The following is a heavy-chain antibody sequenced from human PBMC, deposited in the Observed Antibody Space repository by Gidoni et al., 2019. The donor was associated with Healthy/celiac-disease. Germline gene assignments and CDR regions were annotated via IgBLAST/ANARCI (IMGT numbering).Heavy chain of an antibody. CDR2: IYSGGST. V-gene: IGHV3-53*04. CDR1: RFTVSSNY. Sequence: EVQLVESGGGLVQPGGSLRLSCAASRFTVSSNYMSWGRQAPGKGLEWASVIYSGGSTYYADSVKGRFTISRHNSKNTLYLQMNSLRAEDTAVYYCARGRIAAADPYYYYYGMDVWGQGTTVTVSS. J-gene: IGHJ6*02. D-gene: IGHD6-13*01. CDR3: ARGRIAAADPYYYYYGMDV.